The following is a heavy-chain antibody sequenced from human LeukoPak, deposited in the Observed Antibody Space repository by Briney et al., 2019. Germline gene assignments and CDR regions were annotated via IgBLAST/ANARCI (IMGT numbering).Heavy chain of an antibody. CDR3: ARRVRLRGGNNWSDP. CDR2: IYYSGST. CDR1: GGSISSYY. V-gene: IGHV4-59*01. J-gene: IGHJ5*02. Sequence: SETLSLTCTVSGGSISSYYWSWIRQPPGKGLEWIGYIYYSGSTNYNPSLKSRVTISVDTSKNRFSLKLSSVTAADTAVYYCARRVRLRGGNNWSDPWGQGTLVTVSS. D-gene: IGHD3-10*01.